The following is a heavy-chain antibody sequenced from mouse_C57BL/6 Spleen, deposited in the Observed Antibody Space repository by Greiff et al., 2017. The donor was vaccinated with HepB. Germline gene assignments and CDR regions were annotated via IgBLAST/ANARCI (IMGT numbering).Heavy chain of an antibody. CDR3: ARHEDSNYGYAMDY. CDR1: GFTFSDYY. CDR2: ISNGGGST. V-gene: IGHV5-12*01. D-gene: IGHD2-5*01. Sequence: EVKLEESGGGLVQPGGSLKLSCAASGFTFSDYYMYWVRQTPEKRLEWVAYISNGGGSTYYPDTVKGRFTISRDNAKNTLYLQMSRLKSEDTAMYYCARHEDSNYGYAMDYWGQGTSVTVSS. J-gene: IGHJ4*01.